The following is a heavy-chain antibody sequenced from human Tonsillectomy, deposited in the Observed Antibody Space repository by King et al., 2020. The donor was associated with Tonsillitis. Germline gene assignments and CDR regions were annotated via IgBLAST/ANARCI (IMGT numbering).Heavy chain of an antibody. D-gene: IGHD2-21*01. CDR2: TNHSGST. CDR3: ASISEGHCHGHCAHNASSCFGP. CDR1: GGSFSDYY. V-gene: IGHV4-34*01. Sequence: VQLQQWGAGLLKPSETLSLTCAVYGGSFSDYYWSWIRQAPGKGLEWIGETNHSGSTNYNPSLKSRVTISVDTSKNQFSLKVSSVTAADTAVYYCASISEGHCHGHCAHNASSCFGPWGQGTLVTVSS. J-gene: IGHJ5*02.